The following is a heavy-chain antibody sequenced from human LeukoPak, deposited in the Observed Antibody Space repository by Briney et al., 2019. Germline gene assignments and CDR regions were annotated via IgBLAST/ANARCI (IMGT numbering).Heavy chain of an antibody. CDR2: INHSGST. V-gene: IGHV4-34*01. J-gene: IGHJ4*02. D-gene: IGHD1-1*01. CDR3: ARDSYDSTSDY. Sequence: PSETLSLTCAVYGGSFSGYYWSWIRQPQGKGLEWIGEINHSGSTNYNPSLKSRVTISVDTSKNQFSLKLSSVTAADTAVYYCARDSYDSTSDYWGQGTLVTVSS. CDR1: GGSFSGYY.